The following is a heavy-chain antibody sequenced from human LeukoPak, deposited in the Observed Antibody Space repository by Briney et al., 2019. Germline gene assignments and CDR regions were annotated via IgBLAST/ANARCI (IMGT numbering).Heavy chain of an antibody. CDR3: ARDGWELHYFDY. Sequence: ASVKVSCKASGYTFTGYYMHRVRQAPGQGLEWMGWINPNSGGTNYAQKFQGRVTMTRDTSISTAYMELSRLRSDDTAVYYCARDGWELHYFDYWGQGTLVTVSS. V-gene: IGHV1-2*02. J-gene: IGHJ4*02. CDR2: INPNSGGT. CDR1: GYTFTGYY. D-gene: IGHD1-26*01.